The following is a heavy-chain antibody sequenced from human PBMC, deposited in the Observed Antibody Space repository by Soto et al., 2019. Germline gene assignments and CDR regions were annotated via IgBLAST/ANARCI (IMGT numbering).Heavy chain of an antibody. Sequence: VQLQESGPGLVKPSETLSLTCTVSGGSISSYYWSWIRQPPGKGLEWIGYIYYSGSTNYNPSLKSRVTISVDTSKNQFSLKLSSVTAADTAVYYCARHGILWWRDNGFDPWGQGTLVTVSS. J-gene: IGHJ5*02. CDR2: IYYSGST. V-gene: IGHV4-59*08. CDR3: ARHGILWWRDNGFDP. D-gene: IGHD2-21*01. CDR1: GGSISSYY.